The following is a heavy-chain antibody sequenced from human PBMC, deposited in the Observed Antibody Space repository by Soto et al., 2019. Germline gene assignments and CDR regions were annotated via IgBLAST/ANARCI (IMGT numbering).Heavy chain of an antibody. J-gene: IGHJ5*02. Sequence: SVKVSWKASGGTFSSYAISWGRQAPVQGLEWMGGIIPIFGTANYAQKFQGRVTITADESTSTAYMELSSLRSEDTAVYYCASYQGLDYYGSGRSRFDPWGQGTLVTVSS. D-gene: IGHD3-10*01. V-gene: IGHV1-69*01. CDR3: ASYQGLDYYGSGRSRFDP. CDR2: IIPIFGTA. CDR1: GGTFSSYA.